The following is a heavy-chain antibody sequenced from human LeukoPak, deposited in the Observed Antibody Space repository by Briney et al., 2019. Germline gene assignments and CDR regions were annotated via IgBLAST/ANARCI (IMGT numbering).Heavy chain of an antibody. CDR1: GFTFSSYW. CDR2: INSDGSST. CDR3: ARSPLYSGSYGDY. D-gene: IGHD1-26*01. V-gene: IGHV3-74*01. J-gene: IGHJ4*02. Sequence: PGGSLRLSCAASGFTFSSYWMHWVRQAPGKGLVWVSRINSDGSSTSYADPVKGRFTISRDNAKNTLYLQMNSLRAEDTAVYYCARSPLYSGSYGDYWGQGTLVTVSS.